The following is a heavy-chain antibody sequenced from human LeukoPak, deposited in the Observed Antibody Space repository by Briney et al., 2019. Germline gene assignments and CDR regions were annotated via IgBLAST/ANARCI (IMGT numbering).Heavy chain of an antibody. D-gene: IGHD6-19*01. Sequence: ASVKVSCKASGYSFTNYDINWLRQATGQGREWMGWMDPDSGNTGYAQSFQGRVTMTRDTSINTAYMELSSLSSDDTAVYYCARALSGCVLCFDYWGQGTLVTVSS. CDR2: MDPDSGNT. V-gene: IGHV1-8*01. CDR3: ARALSGCVLCFDY. J-gene: IGHJ4*02. CDR1: GYSFTNYD.